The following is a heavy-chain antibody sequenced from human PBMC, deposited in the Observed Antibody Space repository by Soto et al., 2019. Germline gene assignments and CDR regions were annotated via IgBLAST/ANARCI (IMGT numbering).Heavy chain of an antibody. Sequence: SETLSLTCTVSGGSISSGDYYWSWIRQPPGKGLEWIGYIYYSGSTYYNPSLKSRVTISVDTSKNQFSLKLSSVTAADTAVYYCARHLWFGELPSGWFDPWGQGTLVTVSS. J-gene: IGHJ5*02. CDR1: GGSISSGDYY. V-gene: IGHV4-30-4*01. D-gene: IGHD3-10*01. CDR2: IYYSGST. CDR3: ARHLWFGELPSGWFDP.